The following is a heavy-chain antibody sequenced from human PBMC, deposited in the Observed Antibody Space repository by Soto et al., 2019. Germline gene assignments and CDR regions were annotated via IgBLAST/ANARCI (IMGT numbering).Heavy chain of an antibody. CDR2: IWYDGSNK. D-gene: IGHD6-19*01. CDR3: ARGEPAPYSSGWYRWGSTDY. CDR1: GFTFSSYG. V-gene: IGHV3-33*01. J-gene: IGHJ4*02. Sequence: GGSLRLSCAASGFTFSSYGMHWVRQAPGKGLEWVAVIWYDGSNKYYADSVKGRFTISRDNSKNTLYLQMNSLRAEDTAVYYCARGEPAPYSSGWYRWGSTDYWGQGTLVTVSS.